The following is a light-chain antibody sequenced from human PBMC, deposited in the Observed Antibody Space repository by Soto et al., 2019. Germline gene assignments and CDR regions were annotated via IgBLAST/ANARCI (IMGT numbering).Light chain of an antibody. Sequence: DIQMTQSPSSLSASFGDIVTITCRASQNIDNDLNWYQQKSGKAPQVLIYAASRLQSGVPSRFSGSGSVTNFTLTISSLQPEDFATYYCQQTYSSLRVTFGGGTKVGIK. CDR1: QNIDND. J-gene: IGKJ4*01. CDR2: AAS. V-gene: IGKV1-39*01. CDR3: QQTYSSLRVT.